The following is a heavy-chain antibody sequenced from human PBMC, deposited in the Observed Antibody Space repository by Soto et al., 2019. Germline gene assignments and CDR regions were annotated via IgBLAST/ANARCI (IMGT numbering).Heavy chain of an antibody. CDR3: ARNTLTGTTLPYFDY. Sequence: SETLSLTCTVSGGSISSGGYYWSWIRQHPGKGLEWIGYIYYSGSTYYNPSLKSRVTISVDTSKNQFSLKLSSVTAADTAVYYCARNTLTGTTLPYFDYWGQGTLVTVSS. V-gene: IGHV4-31*03. CDR1: GGSISSGGYY. CDR2: IYYSGST. D-gene: IGHD1-1*01. J-gene: IGHJ4*02.